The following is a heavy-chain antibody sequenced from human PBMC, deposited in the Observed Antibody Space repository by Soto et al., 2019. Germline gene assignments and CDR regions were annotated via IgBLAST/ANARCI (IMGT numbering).Heavy chain of an antibody. J-gene: IGHJ6*02. CDR2: INANSGNT. CDR1: GYTFTSYD. CDR3: ARSDSSSWYYYYYGMDV. Sequence: QVQLVQSGAEVKKPGASVKVSCKASGYTFTSYDINWVRQATGQGLEWMGWINANSGNTGYAQKFKGRVTMTRNTSISTAYMELSSLRSEDTAVYYCARSDSSSWYYYYYGMDVWGQGTTVTVSS. D-gene: IGHD6-13*01. V-gene: IGHV1-8*01.